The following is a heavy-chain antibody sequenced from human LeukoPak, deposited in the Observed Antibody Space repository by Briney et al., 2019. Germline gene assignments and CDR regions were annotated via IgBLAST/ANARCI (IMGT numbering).Heavy chain of an antibody. CDR1: GYIFTSYW. CDR2: IYPGDSDA. J-gene: IGHJ4*02. Sequence: GESLKISCKASGYIFTSYWIGWVRQMPGKGLEWMGIIYPGDSDARYSPSFQGQVTISADKSIYTAYLQWSSLKASDTAMYYCARLTGTTTSPLDYWGQGTLVTVSS. D-gene: IGHD1-7*01. V-gene: IGHV5-51*01. CDR3: ARLTGTTTSPLDY.